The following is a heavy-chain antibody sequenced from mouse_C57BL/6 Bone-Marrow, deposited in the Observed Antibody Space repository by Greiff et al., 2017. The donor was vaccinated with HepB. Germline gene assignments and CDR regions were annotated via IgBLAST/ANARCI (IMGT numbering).Heavy chain of an antibody. CDR1: GFNIKDDY. J-gene: IGHJ4*01. CDR3: TTMDGFYEGY. D-gene: IGHD2-3*01. Sequence: EVQLQQSGAELVRPGASVKLSCTASGFNIKDDYMHWVKQRPEQGLEWIGWIDPENGDTEYASKFQGKATITADTSSNTAYLQLSSLTSEDTAVYYCTTMDGFYEGYWGQGTSVTVSS. CDR2: IDPENGDT. V-gene: IGHV14-4*01.